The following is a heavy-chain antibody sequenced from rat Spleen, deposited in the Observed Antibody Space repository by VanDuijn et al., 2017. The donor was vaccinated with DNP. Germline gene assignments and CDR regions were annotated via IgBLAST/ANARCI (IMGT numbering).Heavy chain of an antibody. Sequence: EVQLVESGGGLVQPGRSLKLSCAASGFTFSNYYMAWVRQAPKKGLEWVATISTSGSRTYYPDSVKGRFTISRDNAENTVYLQMNSLRSEDTATYYCAKDYYGYNPYAMDAWGQGTSVTVSS. CDR1: GFTFSNYY. J-gene: IGHJ4*01. CDR3: AKDYYGYNPYAMDA. V-gene: IGHV5-27*01. D-gene: IGHD1-9*01. CDR2: ISTSGSRT.